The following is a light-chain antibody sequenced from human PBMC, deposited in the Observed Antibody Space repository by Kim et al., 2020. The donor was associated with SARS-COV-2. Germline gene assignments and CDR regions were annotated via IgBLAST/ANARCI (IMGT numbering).Light chain of an antibody. V-gene: IGLV3-21*04. CDR2: YNS. Sequence: PGTTAKITCGGSNIGTKVLHWYQQRRGQAPVPVINYNSDRPSGIPERVSGSNSGNTATLTISRVEPGDEADYYCQVWDDGTDHPVFGGGTRLTVL. CDR3: QVWDDGTDHPV. J-gene: IGLJ3*02. CDR1: NIGTKV.